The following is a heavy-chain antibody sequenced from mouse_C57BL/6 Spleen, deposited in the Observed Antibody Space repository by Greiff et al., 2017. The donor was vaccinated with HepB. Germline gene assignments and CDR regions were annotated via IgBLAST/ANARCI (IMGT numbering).Heavy chain of an antibody. CDR1: GFTFSDYG. V-gene: IGHV5-17*01. Sequence: VQLKESGGGLVKPGGSLKLSCAASGFTFSDYGMHWVRQAPEKGLEWVAYISSGSSTIYYADTVKGRFTISRDNAKNTLFLQMTSLRSEDTAMYYCARHHDGYLYYCDYWGQGTTLTVSS. J-gene: IGHJ2*01. CDR3: ARHHDGYLYYCDY. CDR2: ISSGSSTI. D-gene: IGHD2-3*01.